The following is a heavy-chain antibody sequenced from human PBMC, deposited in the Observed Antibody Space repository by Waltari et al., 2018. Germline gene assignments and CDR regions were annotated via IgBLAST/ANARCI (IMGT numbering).Heavy chain of an antibody. J-gene: IGHJ6*02. D-gene: IGHD1-26*01. Sequence: QVTLKESGPALVKPTQTLTLTCTVSGLSLSSSGTRVSWVRQPPEKALEWRARIDGDEDKYYSPSLKARLTISKDTFKNQVVLTMTNVDPVDTATYYCARMVGPTYYHGLDVWGQGTTVIVSS. V-gene: IGHV2-70*04. CDR1: GLSLSSSGTR. CDR2: IDGDEDK. CDR3: ARMVGPTYYHGLDV.